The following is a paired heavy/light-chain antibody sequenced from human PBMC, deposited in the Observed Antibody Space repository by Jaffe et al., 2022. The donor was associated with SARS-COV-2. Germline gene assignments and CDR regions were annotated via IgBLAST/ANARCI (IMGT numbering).Light chain of an antibody. CDR3: QQYGSSPTT. CDR1: QSVSSNY. Sequence: EIVLTQSPGTLSLSPGERATLSCRASQSVSSNYLAWYRQKPGQAPSLLMYGASSRATGVPDRFSGSGSGTDFTLTISRLEPEDFAVYYCQQYGSSPTTFGQGTKVETK. CDR2: GAS. V-gene: IGKV3-20*01. J-gene: IGKJ1*01.
Heavy chain of an antibody. J-gene: IGHJ4*02. CDR1: GYTFTTYY. V-gene: IGHV1-46*01. Sequence: QVQLVQSGAEVKKPGASVKVSCKASGYTFTTYYLHWIRQAPGQGLEWVGVINPSGGSTSYTHKFQGRITLTRDTSTSTVYMELSSLRSEDTAVYYCARVASSDYYSPPFHYWGQGTLVTVSS. CDR3: ARVASSDYYSPPFHY. CDR2: INPSGGST. D-gene: IGHD3-22*01.